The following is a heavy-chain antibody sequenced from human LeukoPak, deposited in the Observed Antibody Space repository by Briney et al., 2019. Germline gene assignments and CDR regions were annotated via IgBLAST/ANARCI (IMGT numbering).Heavy chain of an antibody. CDR3: ARAARRYCGGDCYSADFDY. Sequence: GGSLRLSCAASGFTFSSYAMHWVRQAPGKGLEWVALISYDESNTFYADSVKGRFTISRDNSKNTLYLQMNSLRAEDTAVYYCARAARRYCGGDCYSADFDYWGQGTLVTVSS. V-gene: IGHV3-30*04. D-gene: IGHD2-21*02. CDR2: ISYDESNT. J-gene: IGHJ4*02. CDR1: GFTFSSYA.